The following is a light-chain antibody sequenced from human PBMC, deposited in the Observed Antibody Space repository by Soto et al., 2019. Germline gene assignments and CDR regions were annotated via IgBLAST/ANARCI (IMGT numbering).Light chain of an antibody. CDR2: EVS. V-gene: IGLV2-14*01. J-gene: IGLJ2*01. CDR3: SSYTSSNTLA. CDR1: SSDVGGYNY. Sequence: QSALTQPASVSGSPGQSITISCTGTSSDVGGYNYVSWYQQHPGKAPKLMICEVSNRPSGVSNRFSGSKSGNTASLIISGLQAEDEADYYCSSYTSSNTLAFGGGTKVTVL.